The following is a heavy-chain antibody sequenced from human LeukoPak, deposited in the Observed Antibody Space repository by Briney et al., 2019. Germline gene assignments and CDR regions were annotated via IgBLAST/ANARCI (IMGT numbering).Heavy chain of an antibody. D-gene: IGHD2-15*01. CDR3: ARSVQRYCSGGSCYSNFSPRDY. CDR2: INPNSGGT. V-gene: IGHV1-2*06. J-gene: IGHJ4*02. CDR1: GDTFTGYY. Sequence: ASVKVSCKDSGDTFTGYYMHWVRQAPGQGLEWMGRINPNSGGTNYAQTFQGRVSMTRDTSISTAYMELSRLRSEDTAVYYCARSVQRYCSGGSCYSNFSPRDYWGQGTLVTVSS.